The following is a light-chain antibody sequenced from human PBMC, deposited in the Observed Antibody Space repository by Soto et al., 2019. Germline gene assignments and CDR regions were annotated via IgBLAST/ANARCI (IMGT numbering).Light chain of an antibody. CDR1: SSDVGGYNY. J-gene: IGLJ2*01. V-gene: IGLV2-11*01. CDR3: CSYAGSYTFGVV. CDR2: EVS. Sequence: QSALTQPASVSGSPGQSITISCTGTSSDVGGYNYVSWYQQHPGKAPKLMIYEVSNRPSGVPDRFSGSKSGNTASLTISGLQAEDEADYYCCSYAGSYTFGVVFGGGTKLTVL.